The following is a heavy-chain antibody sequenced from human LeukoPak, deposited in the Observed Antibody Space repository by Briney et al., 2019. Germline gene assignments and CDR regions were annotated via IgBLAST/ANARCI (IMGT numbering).Heavy chain of an antibody. D-gene: IGHD3-22*01. J-gene: IGHJ4*02. CDR1: GFTFSSYA. CDR3: ARVHYYDSSGYYAYRKCYFDY. V-gene: IGHV3-30-3*01. CDR2: ISYDGSNK. Sequence: GGSLRLSCAASGFTFSSYAMHWVRQAPGKGLEWVAVISYDGSNKYYADSVKGRFTISRDNSKNTLYLQMNSLRAEDTAVYYCARVHYYDSSGYYAYRKCYFDYWGQGTLVTVSS.